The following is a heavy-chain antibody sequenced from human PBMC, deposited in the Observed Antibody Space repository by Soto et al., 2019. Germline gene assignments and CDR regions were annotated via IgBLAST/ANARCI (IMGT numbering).Heavy chain of an antibody. D-gene: IGHD3-3*01. Sequence: SETLSLTCTVSGGSISSYFWSLIRQPTGKGLEWIGYIYYSGSTNYNPSLKSRVTISVDTSKNQFSLKLSSVTAADTAVYYCASHYDFWSGYYPSAFDIWGQGTMVT. CDR1: GGSISSYF. V-gene: IGHV4-59*01. CDR2: IYYSGST. J-gene: IGHJ3*02. CDR3: ASHYDFWSGYYPSAFDI.